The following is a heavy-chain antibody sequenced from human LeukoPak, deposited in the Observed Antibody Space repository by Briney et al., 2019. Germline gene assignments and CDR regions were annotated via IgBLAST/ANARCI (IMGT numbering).Heavy chain of an antibody. CDR3: AIQDTAMATFDY. CDR1: GYTFTDYF. J-gene: IGHJ4*02. Sequence: GASVKVSCKASGYTFTDYFMHWVRRAPGQGLEWMGWINPNSGGTNYAQKFQGWVTMTRDTSISTAYMELSRLRSDDTAVYYCAIQDTAMATFDYWGQGTLVTVSS. CDR2: INPNSGGT. D-gene: IGHD5-18*01. V-gene: IGHV1-2*04.